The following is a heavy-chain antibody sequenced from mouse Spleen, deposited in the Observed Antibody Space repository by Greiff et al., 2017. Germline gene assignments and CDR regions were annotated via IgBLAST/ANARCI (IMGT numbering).Heavy chain of an antibody. CDR1: GYAFSSYW. D-gene: IGHD1-2*01. J-gene: IGHJ4*01. CDR3: ARWSLLRLPHYYAMDY. V-gene: IGHV1-80*01. Sequence: QVQLQQSGAELVKPGASVKISCKASGYAFSSYWMNWVKQRPGKGLEWIGQIYPGDGDTNYNGKFKGKATLTADKSSSTAYMQLSSLTSEDSAVYFCARWSLLRLPHYYAMDYWGQGTSVTVSS. CDR2: IYPGDGDT.